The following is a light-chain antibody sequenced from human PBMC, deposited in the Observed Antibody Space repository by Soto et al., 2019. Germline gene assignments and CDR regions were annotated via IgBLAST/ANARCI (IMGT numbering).Light chain of an antibody. J-gene: IGKJ1*01. CDR1: QSVSNSY. Sequence: EIVLTQSPGTLSLSPGDRATLSCRASQSVSNSYLAWYQQKPGQAPRPLIFDASSRATGIPDRFSGSGSGTDFTLTISRLEPEDFAVYYCQQYGDSPRTFGQGTKVEIK. CDR2: DAS. V-gene: IGKV3-20*01. CDR3: QQYGDSPRT.